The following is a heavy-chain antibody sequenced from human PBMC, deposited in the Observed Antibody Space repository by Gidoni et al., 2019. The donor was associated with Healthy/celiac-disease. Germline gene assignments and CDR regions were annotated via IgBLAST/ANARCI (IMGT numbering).Heavy chain of an antibody. CDR1: GGSFSGYY. CDR2: LNQSGRT. D-gene: IGHD2-2*01. V-gene: IGHV4-34*02. Sequence: QVQLQQWGAGLLKPSETLSLTCAVYGGSFSGYYWRWIRQPPGKGLEWIGELNQSGRTNYNPSLKSRVTISVDTSKNQFSLKLSSVTAGADTAVYYCARGSTSYYYGMDVWGQGTTVTVSS. CDR3: ARGSTSYYYGMDV. J-gene: IGHJ6*02.